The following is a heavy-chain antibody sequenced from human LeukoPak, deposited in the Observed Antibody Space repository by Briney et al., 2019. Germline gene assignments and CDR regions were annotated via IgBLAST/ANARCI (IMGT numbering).Heavy chain of an antibody. CDR3: ARLXGDSTAIFDY. V-gene: IGHV4-59*01. D-gene: IGHD2-21*01. J-gene: IGHJ4*02. Sequence: SETLSLTCTVSGGSISGDYWSWIRQPPGKGLEWVAYIYYTGATNYNPSLKSRATISVDTSKNQFSLRLSSATAADTAVYYCARLXGDSTAIFDYWGQGTLVTVSS. CDR1: GGSISGDY. CDR2: IYYTGAT.